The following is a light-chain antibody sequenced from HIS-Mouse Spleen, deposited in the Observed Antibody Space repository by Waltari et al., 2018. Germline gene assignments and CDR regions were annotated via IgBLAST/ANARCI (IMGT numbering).Light chain of an antibody. J-gene: IGLJ2*01. CDR3: QVWDSSSDHVV. Sequence: SYVLTQPPSVSVAPGKTARITCGGNNIGSKSVHWYQQQPGQAPVLVVYDASDRPSGIPERFSGSNSGNTATLTISRVEAGDEADYYCQVWDSSSDHVVFGGGTKLTVL. CDR1: NIGSKS. CDR2: DAS. V-gene: IGLV3-21*03.